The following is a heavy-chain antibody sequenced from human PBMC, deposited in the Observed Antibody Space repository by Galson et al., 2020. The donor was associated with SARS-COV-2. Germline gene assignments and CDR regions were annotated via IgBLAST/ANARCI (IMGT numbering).Heavy chain of an antibody. CDR2: ISGSGGST. J-gene: IGHJ6*03. Sequence: GGSLRLSCAASGFTFSSYAMSWVRQAPGKGLEWVSAISGSGGSTYYADSVKGRFTISRDNSKNTLYLQMNSLRAEDTAVYYCAKRVKTTGFYYYYCMGVWGKGTTVTVSS. V-gene: IGHV3-23*01. CDR3: AKRVKTTGFYYYYCMGV. D-gene: IGHD4-17*01. CDR1: GFTFSSYA.